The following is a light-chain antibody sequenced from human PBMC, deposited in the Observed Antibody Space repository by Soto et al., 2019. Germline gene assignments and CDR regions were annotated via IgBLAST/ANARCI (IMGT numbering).Light chain of an antibody. CDR1: SSDVGGYNY. CDR2: EVN. V-gene: IGLV2-8*01. CDR3: SSYGGSSNLV. Sequence: QSALTQPPSASGSPGQAVTISCTGTSSDVGGYNYVSWYQQHPGKAPKLMIYEVNKRHSGVPDRFSGSKSGNTASLTVSGLQAEDEADYYCSSYGGSSNLVFGGGTKVTVL. J-gene: IGLJ2*01.